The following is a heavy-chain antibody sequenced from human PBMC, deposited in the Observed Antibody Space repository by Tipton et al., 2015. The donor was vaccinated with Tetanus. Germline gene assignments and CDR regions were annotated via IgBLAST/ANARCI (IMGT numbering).Heavy chain of an antibody. J-gene: IGHJ3*01. Sequence: QLVQSGAEVRQPGQSLKISCRGSGFSFPGYNTAGGGRFPGKAPGGRGINYVEDSQSIYGPSFGGRVTISADKSINTVYLQWDSLQTSDTAMYYCVRQFGYYGSSGAFDVWGQGTFVTV. D-gene: IGHD6-6*01. CDR3: VRQFGYYGSSGAFDV. CDR2: NYVEDSQS. CDR1: GFSFPGYN. V-gene: IGHV5-51*01.